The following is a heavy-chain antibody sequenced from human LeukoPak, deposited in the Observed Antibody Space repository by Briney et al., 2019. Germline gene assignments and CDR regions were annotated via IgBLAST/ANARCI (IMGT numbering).Heavy chain of an antibody. V-gene: IGHV3-23*01. CDR2: ISGSGGST. Sequence: GGSLRLSCAASGFTFSSYAMSWVRQAPGKGLEWVSAISGSGGSTYYADSVKGRFTIPRDNSKSTLYLQMNSLRAEDTAVYYCAKSYYGDCLNDAFDIWGQGTMVTVSS. D-gene: IGHD4-17*01. J-gene: IGHJ3*02. CDR1: GFTFSSYA. CDR3: AKSYYGDCLNDAFDI.